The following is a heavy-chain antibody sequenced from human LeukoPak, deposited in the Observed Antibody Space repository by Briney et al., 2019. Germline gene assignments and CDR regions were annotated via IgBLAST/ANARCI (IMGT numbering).Heavy chain of an antibody. J-gene: IGHJ3*02. Sequence: SETLSLTCAVYGGSFSGYYWSWIRQPPGKGLEWIGYIYHSGSTYYNPSLKSRVTISVDRSKNQFSLKLSSVTAADTAVYYCARAHDAFDIWGQGTMVTVSS. CDR1: GGSFSGYY. V-gene: IGHV4-30-2*01. CDR2: IYHSGST. CDR3: ARAHDAFDI.